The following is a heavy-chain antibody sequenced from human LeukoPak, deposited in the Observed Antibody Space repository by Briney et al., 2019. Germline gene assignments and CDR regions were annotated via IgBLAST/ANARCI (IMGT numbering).Heavy chain of an antibody. Sequence: PGGSLRLSCEVTGFTLRTYSMNWVRQAPGKGLEWVSYISSSSNTIYYADSVKGRFTISRDNAKNSLYLQMNSLRAEDTAVYYCARDGYGWGQGTLVTVSS. CDR1: GFTLRTYS. J-gene: IGHJ4*02. V-gene: IGHV3-48*04. CDR3: ARDGYG. CDR2: ISSSSNTI. D-gene: IGHD5-12*01.